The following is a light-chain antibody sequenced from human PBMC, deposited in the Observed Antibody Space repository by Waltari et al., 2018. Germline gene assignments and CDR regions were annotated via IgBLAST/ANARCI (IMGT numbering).Light chain of an antibody. CDR3: QQTYSTPYT. CDR2: AAS. J-gene: IGKJ4*01. V-gene: IGKV1-39*01. Sequence: DLQMTHSPSSLSASVVYRVNITCLASQSITSFLNWYQQKPGKAPKLLIYAASNLQSGVPSRFSGSGSGTDFSITISSLQPEDFATYYCQQTYSTPYTFGGGTKVEIK. CDR1: QSITSF.